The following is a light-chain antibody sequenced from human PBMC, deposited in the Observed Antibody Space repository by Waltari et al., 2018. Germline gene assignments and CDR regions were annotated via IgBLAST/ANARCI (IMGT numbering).Light chain of an antibody. CDR1: QSLLYRSNNKHY. J-gene: IGKJ3*01. CDR3: QQYYSTPPT. Sequence: DIVMTQSPDSLAVSLGERATINCKSSQSLLYRSNNKHYLAWYQQKPGQPPKLLIYWASTRESGVPDRFSGSGSGTDFTLTISSLQAEDVAVYYCQQYYSTPPTFGPGTKVDIK. V-gene: IGKV4-1*01. CDR2: WAS.